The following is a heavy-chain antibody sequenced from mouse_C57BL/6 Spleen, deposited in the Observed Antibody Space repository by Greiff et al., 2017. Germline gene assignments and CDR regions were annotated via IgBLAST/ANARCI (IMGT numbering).Heavy chain of an antibody. J-gene: IGHJ2*01. V-gene: IGHV1-80*01. CDR3: ARGSSYVFFDY. D-gene: IGHD1-1*01. CDR1: GYAFSSYW. Sequence: QVHVKQSGAELVKPGASVKISCKASGYAFSSYWMNWVKQRPGKGLEWIGQIYPGDGDTNYNGKFKGKATLTADKSSSTAYMQLSSLTSEDSAVYFCARGSSYVFFDYWGQGTTLTVSS. CDR2: IYPGDGDT.